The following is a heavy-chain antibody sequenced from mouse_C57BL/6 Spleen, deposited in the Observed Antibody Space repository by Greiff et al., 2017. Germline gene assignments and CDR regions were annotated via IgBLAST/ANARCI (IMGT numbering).Heavy chain of an antibody. CDR1: GFTFSSYT. CDR2: ISGGGGNT. Sequence: EVMLVESGGGLVKPGGSLKLSCAASGFTFSSYTMSWVRQTPEKRLEWVATISGGGGNTYYPDSVKGRFTISRDNAKNTLYLQMSSLRSEDTALYYCAGGGYFLVDYGGQGTTLTVSS. V-gene: IGHV5-9*01. CDR3: AGGGYFLVDY. D-gene: IGHD2-3*01. J-gene: IGHJ2*01.